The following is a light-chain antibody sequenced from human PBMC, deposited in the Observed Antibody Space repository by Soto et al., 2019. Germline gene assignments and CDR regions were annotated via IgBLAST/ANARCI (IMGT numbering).Light chain of an antibody. CDR2: GAS. CDR3: QQYDSSPRT. V-gene: IGKV3-20*01. Sequence: EIVLTQSPGTLSLSPGERATLSCRASQNINSNYLAWYQQKPGQSPRVLMYGASSRAPGIPDRFSGSASETDLTLTISRLEPEDFAVYYCQQYDSSPRTFGQGTNVEIK. J-gene: IGKJ1*01. CDR1: QNINSNY.